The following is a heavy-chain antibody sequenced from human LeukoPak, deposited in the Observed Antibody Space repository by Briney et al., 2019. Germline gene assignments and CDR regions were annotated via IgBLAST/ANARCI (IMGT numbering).Heavy chain of an antibody. Sequence: PGGTLRLSCKASGFTFSSYAMSWVRQAPGKGLEWVSAISGSGGTTYYVDSVKGRFTISRDNFKNTLYLQMNSLRAEDTAVYYCAKVGWLRSRSSDDYWGQGTLVSVPS. D-gene: IGHD5-12*01. J-gene: IGHJ4*02. CDR2: ISGSGGTT. CDR1: GFTFSSYA. V-gene: IGHV3-23*01. CDR3: AKVGWLRSRSSDDY.